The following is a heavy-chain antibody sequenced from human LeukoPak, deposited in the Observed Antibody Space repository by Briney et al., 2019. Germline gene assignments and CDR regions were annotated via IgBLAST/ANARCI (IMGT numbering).Heavy chain of an antibody. CDR3: TTDNWNYFVATNFDY. CDR1: GFTFSNAW. D-gene: IGHD1-7*01. J-gene: IGHJ4*02. Sequence: PGGSLRLSCAAPGFTFSNAWMSWVRQAPGKGLEWVGRIKSKTDGGTTDYAAPVKGRFTISRDDSKNTLYLQMNSLKTEDTAVYYCTTDNWNYFVATNFDYWGQGTLVTVSS. V-gene: IGHV3-15*01. CDR2: IKSKTDGGTT.